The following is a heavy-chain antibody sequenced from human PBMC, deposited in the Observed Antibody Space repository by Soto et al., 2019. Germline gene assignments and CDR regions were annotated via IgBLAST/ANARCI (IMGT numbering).Heavy chain of an antibody. Sequence: GASVKVSCKASGGTFSSYAISWVRQAPGQGLEWMGGIIPIFGTANYAQKFQGRVTITADESTSTAYMELSSLRADDTAVYYCADPVPAATHYDYYDMDVWGQGTTVTVSS. CDR3: ADPVPAATHYDYYDMDV. J-gene: IGHJ6*02. V-gene: IGHV1-69*13. CDR1: GGTFSSYA. CDR2: IIPIFGTA. D-gene: IGHD2-2*01.